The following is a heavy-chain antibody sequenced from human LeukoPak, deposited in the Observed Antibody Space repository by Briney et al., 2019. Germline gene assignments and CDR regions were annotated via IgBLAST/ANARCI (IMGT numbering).Heavy chain of an antibody. CDR2: INPNSGGT. CDR1: GYTFTGYY. D-gene: IGHD2-2*01. J-gene: IGHJ5*02. CDR3: ARLRRQLGYCSSTSCPRNWFDP. Sequence: ASVKVSCKASGYTFTGYYMHWVRQAPGQGLEWMGWINPNSGGTNYAQKFQGRVTMTRDTSISTAYMELSRLRSDDAAVYYCARLRRQLGYCSSTSCPRNWFDPWGQGTLVTVSS. V-gene: IGHV1-2*02.